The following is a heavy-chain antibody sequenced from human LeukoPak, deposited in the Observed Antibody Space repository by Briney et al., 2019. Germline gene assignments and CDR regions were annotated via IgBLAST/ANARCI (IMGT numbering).Heavy chain of an antibody. V-gene: IGHV3-30*03. J-gene: IGHJ4*02. D-gene: IGHD3-10*01. CDR3: ARGLLGRGGGSFDY. CDR1: GFTFSSYG. CDR2: ISYDGSNK. Sequence: PGGSLRLSCAASGFTFSSYGMHWVRQAPGKGLEWVAVISYDGSNKYYADSVQGRFTISRDNSKNTLYLQMNSLRAEDTAVYYCARGLLGRGGGSFDYWGQGTLVTVSS.